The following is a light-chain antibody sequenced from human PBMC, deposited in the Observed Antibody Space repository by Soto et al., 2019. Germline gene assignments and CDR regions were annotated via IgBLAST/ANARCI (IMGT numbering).Light chain of an antibody. CDR2: GAS. CDR3: QQYNNWPIT. Sequence: EIVMTQSPATLSVSPGERATLSCRASQSVSSNLAWYQQKPGQAPRLLIYGASTRATGNPARFSGSGSGTAFTLTISSLQSEDFAVYYCQQYNNWPITFGQGTRLEIK. CDR1: QSVSSN. J-gene: IGKJ5*01. V-gene: IGKV3-15*01.